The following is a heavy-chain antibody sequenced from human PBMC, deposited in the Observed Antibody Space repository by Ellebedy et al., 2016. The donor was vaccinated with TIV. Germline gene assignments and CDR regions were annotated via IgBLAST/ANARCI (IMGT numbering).Heavy chain of an antibody. CDR1: GFTFSSYA. CDR2: ISGSGGRT. D-gene: IGHD3-10*01. V-gene: IGHV3-23*01. Sequence: PGGSLRLSCAASGFTFSSYAMSWVRQAPGKGLEWVSGISGSGGRTYHGDSVKGRFTISRDNSKNTLHLHMNSLGVEDTAVYYWAKASARTPMIRGVYFDYWGQGTLVTVSS. CDR3: AKASARTPMIRGVYFDY. J-gene: IGHJ4*02.